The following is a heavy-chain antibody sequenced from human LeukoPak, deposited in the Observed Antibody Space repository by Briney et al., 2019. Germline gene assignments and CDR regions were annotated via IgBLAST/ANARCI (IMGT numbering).Heavy chain of an antibody. CDR2: IYYSGST. V-gene: IGHV4-39*07. J-gene: IGHJ5*02. CDR3: ARSRSLRFLEWSLEGSWFDP. CDR1: GGSISSSSYY. Sequence: SETLSLTCTVSGGSISSSSYYWGWIRQPPGKGLEWIGSIYYSGSTYYNPSLKSRVTISVDTSKNQFSLKLSSVTAADTAVYYCARSRSLRFLEWSLEGSWFDPWGQGTLVTVSS. D-gene: IGHD3-3*01.